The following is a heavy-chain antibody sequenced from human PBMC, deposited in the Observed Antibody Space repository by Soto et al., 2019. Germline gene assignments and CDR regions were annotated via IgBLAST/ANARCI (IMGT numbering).Heavy chain of an antibody. CDR2: INPNSGGT. CDR3: ARGDGDYGDYYYYGMDV. CDR1: GYTFTGYY. V-gene: IGHV1-2*04. J-gene: IGHJ6*02. Sequence: QVQLVQSGAEVKKPGASVKVSCKASGYTFTGYYMHWVRQAPGQGLEWMGWINPNSGGTNYAQKFQGWVTMTRDTSINTAYMELSRLRSDDTAVYYCARGDGDYGDYYYYGMDVWGQGTTVTVSS. D-gene: IGHD4-17*01.